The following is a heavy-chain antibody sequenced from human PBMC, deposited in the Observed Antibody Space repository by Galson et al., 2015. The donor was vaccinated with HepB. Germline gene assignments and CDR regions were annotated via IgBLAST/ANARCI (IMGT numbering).Heavy chain of an antibody. J-gene: IGHJ6*02. V-gene: IGHV3-48*03. Sequence: SLRLSCAASGFTFSTNEMNWVRQAPGRGLEWVSYTSSSGNTIYYADSVKGRFTISRDNAKNSLYLQMNSLRAEDTAVYYCARESSGGSHTRVGYYGMDVWGQGTTVTVSS. CDR1: GFTFSTNE. D-gene: IGHD2-15*01. CDR3: ARESSGGSHTRVGYYGMDV. CDR2: TSSSGNTI.